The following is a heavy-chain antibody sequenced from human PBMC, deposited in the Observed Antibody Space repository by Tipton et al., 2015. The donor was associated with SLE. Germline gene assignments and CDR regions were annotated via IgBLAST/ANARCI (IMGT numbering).Heavy chain of an antibody. V-gene: IGHV3-74*01. CDR3: ARARGIAVAGAFFDY. J-gene: IGHJ4*02. D-gene: IGHD6-19*01. Sequence: SLRLSCAASGFTFSSYWMHWVRQAPGKGLVWVSRINSDGSSTSYADSVKGRFTISRDNAKNTLYLQMNSLRAEDMAVYYCARARGIAVAGAFFDYWGQGTLVTVSS. CDR2: INSDGSST. CDR1: GFTFSSYW.